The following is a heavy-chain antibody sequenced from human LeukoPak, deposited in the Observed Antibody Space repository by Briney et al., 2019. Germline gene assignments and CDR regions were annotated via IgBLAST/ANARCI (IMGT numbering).Heavy chain of an antibody. CDR1: GFTVSNIY. CDR3: ARGDDSSGRSFDY. D-gene: IGHD3-22*01. V-gene: IGHV3-66*01. J-gene: IGHJ4*02. CDR2: TYSDGST. Sequence: GGSLRLSCAASGFTVSNIYMSWVRQAPGKGLEWVSVTYSDGSTNYAASVKGRFTISRDNSKNTLYLQMNRLRAEDTAVYYCARGDDSSGRSFDYWGQGTLVTVSS.